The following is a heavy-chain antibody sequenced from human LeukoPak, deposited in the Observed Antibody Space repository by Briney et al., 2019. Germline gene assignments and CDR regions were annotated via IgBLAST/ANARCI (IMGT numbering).Heavy chain of an antibody. CDR2: IIPIFGTA. CDR3: ARVLEWELDY. D-gene: IGHD1-26*01. Sequence: GASVKVSCKASGYTFTSYYMHWVRQAPGQGLEWMGRIIPIFGTANYAQKFQGRVTITTDESTSTAYMELSSLRSEDTAVYYCARVLEWELDYWGQGTLVTVSS. V-gene: IGHV1-69*05. CDR1: GYTFTSYY. J-gene: IGHJ4*02.